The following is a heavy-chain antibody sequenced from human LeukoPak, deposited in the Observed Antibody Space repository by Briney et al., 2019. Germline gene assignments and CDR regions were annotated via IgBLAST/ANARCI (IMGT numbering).Heavy chain of an antibody. CDR1: GGSISSSSYY. D-gene: IGHD6-19*01. CDR2: IYHSGST. J-gene: IGHJ6*03. V-gene: IGHV4-39*07. Sequence: SETLSLTCTVSGGSISSSSYYWGWIRQPPGKGLEWIGSIYHSGSTYYNPSLKSRVTISVDTSKNQFSLKLSSVTAADTAVYYCARAISSGWAMGRSRYYYYMDVWGKGTTVTVSS. CDR3: ARAISSGWAMGRSRYYYYMDV.